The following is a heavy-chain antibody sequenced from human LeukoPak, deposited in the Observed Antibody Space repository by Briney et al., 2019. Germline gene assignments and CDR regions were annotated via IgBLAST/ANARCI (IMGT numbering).Heavy chain of an antibody. D-gene: IGHD4-17*01. V-gene: IGHV3-21*01. CDR3: ARPTTVTTISADAFDI. J-gene: IGHJ3*02. CDR1: GFTFSDYT. CDR2: ISSGGTYK. Sequence: SGGSLRLSCAASGFTFSDYTMNWVRQAPGKGLEWVSSISSGGTYKYYADSVKGRFTISRDNAQNSLYLQMNSLGAEDSSVYYCARPTTVTTISADAFDIWGQGTMVTVSS.